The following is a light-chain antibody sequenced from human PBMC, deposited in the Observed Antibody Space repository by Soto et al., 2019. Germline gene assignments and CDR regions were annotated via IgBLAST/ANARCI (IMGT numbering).Light chain of an antibody. J-gene: IGKJ1*01. CDR1: QSISAW. Sequence: DIQMTQSPSTLSASVGDRVTITCRASQSISAWLAWYQQKPGKAPKILIYKASSFERGAPSRFSGSGSWTEFTLTISSLPPDDFATYYGHQYNSDSHTFGQGTKVEIK. V-gene: IGKV1-5*03. CDR3: HQYNSDSHT. CDR2: KAS.